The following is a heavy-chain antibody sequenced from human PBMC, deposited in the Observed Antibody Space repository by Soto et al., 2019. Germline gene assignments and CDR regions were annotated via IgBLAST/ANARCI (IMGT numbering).Heavy chain of an antibody. V-gene: IGHV1-69*02. Sequence: ASVKVSCKASGGTFSSYTISWVRQAPGQGLEWMGRIIPILGIANYAQKFQGRVTITADKSTSTAYMELSSLRSEDTAVYYCARGSGSYPYRYWFDPWGQGTLVTVSS. J-gene: IGHJ5*02. CDR3: ARGSGSYPYRYWFDP. CDR2: IIPILGIA. D-gene: IGHD3-10*01. CDR1: GGTFSSYT.